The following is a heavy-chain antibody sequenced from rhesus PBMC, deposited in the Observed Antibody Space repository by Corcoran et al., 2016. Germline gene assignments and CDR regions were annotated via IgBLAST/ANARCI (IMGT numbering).Heavy chain of an antibody. D-gene: IGHD4-23*01. J-gene: IGHJ5-2*02. Sequence: QVKLQQWGEGLVKASETLSLTCAVYDGSVSGYYYWNWIRQPPGKGLAWIGYIDGKSANPNHHPSLQNRVPTSKAPSKKQFSLKVRLVTAADTAVYYCARNTRYSKFVRTISSFDVWGRGFLVTVSS. CDR3: ARNTRYSKFVRTISSFDV. CDR1: DGSVSGYYY. CDR2: IDGKSANP. V-gene: IGHV4-73*01.